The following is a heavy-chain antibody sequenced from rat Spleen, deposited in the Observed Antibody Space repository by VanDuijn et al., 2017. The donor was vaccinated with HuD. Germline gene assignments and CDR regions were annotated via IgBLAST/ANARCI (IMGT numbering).Heavy chain of an antibody. J-gene: IGHJ2*01. Sequence: EVQLVESGGGLVQPGRSLKLSCAASGFTFSDYNMAWVRQAPTKGLEWVATISYDGSSTYYRDSVKGRFTISRDNAKSTLYLQMDSLGSEDTATYYCARRHYGYTDYFDYWGQGVMVTVSS. V-gene: IGHV5-7*01. CDR3: ARRHYGYTDYFDY. CDR2: ISYDGSST. CDR1: GFTFSDYN. D-gene: IGHD1-11*01.